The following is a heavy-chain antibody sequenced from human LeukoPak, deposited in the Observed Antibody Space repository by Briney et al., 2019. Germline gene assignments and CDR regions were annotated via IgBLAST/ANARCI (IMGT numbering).Heavy chain of an antibody. CDR3: ARRGKTGFTDY. V-gene: IGHV4-39*01. CDR1: GGSISSNNYY. Sequence: PSETLSLTCSVSGGSISSNNYYWAWIRQPPGKGLEWIGGIYYSGSTYYNPSLKSRVTTSIDTSKNQFSLKLNSVTAADTAVFYCARRGKTGFTDYWGQGTLVTVSS. D-gene: IGHD7-27*01. CDR2: IYYSGST. J-gene: IGHJ4*02.